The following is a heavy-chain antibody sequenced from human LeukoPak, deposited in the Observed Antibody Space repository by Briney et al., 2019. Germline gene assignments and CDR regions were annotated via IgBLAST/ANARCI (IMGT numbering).Heavy chain of an antibody. CDR3: ARGEVRGVILFDP. V-gene: IGHV4-30-2*01. Sequence: RPSQTLSLTCTVSGGSISSYYWSWIRQPPGKGLEWIGYIYHSGSTYYNPSLKSRVTISVDRSKNQFSLKLSSVTAADTAVYYCARGEVRGVILFDPWGQGTLVTVSS. CDR1: GGSISSYY. J-gene: IGHJ5*02. CDR2: IYHSGST. D-gene: IGHD3-10*01.